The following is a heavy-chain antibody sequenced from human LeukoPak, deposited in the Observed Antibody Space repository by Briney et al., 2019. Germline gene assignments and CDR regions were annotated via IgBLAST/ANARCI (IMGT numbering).Heavy chain of an antibody. CDR2: IYYSGST. Sequence: XXSWIRXXPGKGLEWIGYIYYSGSTNYNPSLKSRVTISVDTSKNQFSLKLSSVTAADTAVYYCARGGYYYDSSGYYGYWGQGTLVTVSS. CDR1: X. V-gene: IGHV4-59*01. CDR3: ARGGYYYDSSGYYGY. J-gene: IGHJ4*02. D-gene: IGHD3-22*01.